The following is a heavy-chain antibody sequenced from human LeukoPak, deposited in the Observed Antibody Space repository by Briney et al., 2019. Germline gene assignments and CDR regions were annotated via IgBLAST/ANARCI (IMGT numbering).Heavy chain of an antibody. CDR3: AQNSGSYLYAFDI. D-gene: IGHD1-26*01. V-gene: IGHV1-69*05. J-gene: IGHJ3*02. CDR1: GGTFSSYA. CDR2: IIPIFGTA. Sequence: ASVKVSCKASGGTFSSYAISWVRQAPGQGLEWMGGIIPIFGTANYAQKFQGRVTITTDESTSTAYMELSSLRSEDTAVYYCAQNSGSYLYAFDIWGQGTMVTVSS.